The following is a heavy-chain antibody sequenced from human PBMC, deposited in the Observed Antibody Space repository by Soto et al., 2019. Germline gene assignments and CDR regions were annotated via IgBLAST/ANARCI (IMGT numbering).Heavy chain of an antibody. CDR1: GFIFSSYA. CDR2: ISGSGSSI. J-gene: IGHJ4*02. CDR3: AKVGQSHYFDY. D-gene: IGHD3-16*01. V-gene: IGHV3-23*01. Sequence: EVQLLKSGGGLVQPGGSLRLSCAASGFIFSSYAMNWVRQAPGKGLEWVSSISGSGSSIYYADSVKGRFTLSRDNSKNTLFLQLNSLRAEDTAVYYCAKVGQSHYFDYWGQGSLVTVSS.